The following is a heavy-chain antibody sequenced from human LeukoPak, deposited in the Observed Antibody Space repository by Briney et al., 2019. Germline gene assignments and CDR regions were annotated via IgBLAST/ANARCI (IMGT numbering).Heavy chain of an antibody. CDR2: INSDGSTA. V-gene: IGHV3-74*03. J-gene: IGHJ3*02. CDR3: AREVGGNLGDAFDI. Sequence: PGGSLRLSCAASGFTFSNYWMHWVRQAPGKGLVWVSRINSDGSTATYADSAKGRFTTSRDNAKKTLYVQMNSLRAEDTAVYYCAREVGGNLGDAFDIWGQGTMVTVSS. D-gene: IGHD4-23*01. CDR1: GFTFSNYW.